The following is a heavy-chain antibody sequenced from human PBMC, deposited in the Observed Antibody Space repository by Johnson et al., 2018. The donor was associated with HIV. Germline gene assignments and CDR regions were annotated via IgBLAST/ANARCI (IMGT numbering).Heavy chain of an antibody. Sequence: QVQLVESGGGVVQPGRSLRLSCAASGFTFSSYGMHWVRQAPGKGLEWVAVIGYDGSKQFYVDSVQGRFTISRDNSKNTLYLQMNSLRAEDTGVYFCARVRRKNWNLGDPFDIWGQGTMVTVSS. CDR2: IGYDGSKQ. J-gene: IGHJ3*02. V-gene: IGHV3-30*19. CDR1: GFTFSSYG. D-gene: IGHD1-7*01. CDR3: ARVRRKNWNLGDPFDI.